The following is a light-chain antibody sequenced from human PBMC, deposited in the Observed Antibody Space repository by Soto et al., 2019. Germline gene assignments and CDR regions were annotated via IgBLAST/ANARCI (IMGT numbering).Light chain of an antibody. CDR1: QSVSYN. V-gene: IGKV3-15*01. J-gene: IGKJ4*01. Sequence: EIVMTQSPATLSVSPGERATLSCRASQSVSYNLAWYQQKPGQGPRLLIYGAFTRATGIPARFSGSGSGTEFTLTISSLQSEDFGVYYCQQYKNWPQLTFGGGTKVEIK. CDR2: GAF. CDR3: QQYKNWPQLT.